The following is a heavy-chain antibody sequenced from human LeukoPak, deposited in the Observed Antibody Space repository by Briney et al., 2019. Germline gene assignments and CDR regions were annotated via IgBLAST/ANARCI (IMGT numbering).Heavy chain of an antibody. CDR3: ARTFSGSYYYYGMDV. CDR2: IYYSGST. J-gene: IGHJ6*02. V-gene: IGHV4-59*01. CDR1: GGSINSYY. D-gene: IGHD1-26*01. Sequence: PSETLSLTCTVSGGSINSYYWSWIRQPPGKGLEWIGYIYYSGSTSYNPSLKSRVTISVDTSKNQFSLKLRSVTAADTAVYYCARTFSGSYYYYGMDVWGQGTTVTVSS.